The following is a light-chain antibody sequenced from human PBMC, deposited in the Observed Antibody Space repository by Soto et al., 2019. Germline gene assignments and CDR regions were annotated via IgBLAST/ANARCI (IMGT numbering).Light chain of an antibody. CDR2: GAS. J-gene: IGKJ2*01. V-gene: IGKV3-15*01. Sequence: EIVMTQSPATLSVSPGERATLSCRVSQSVSSNLAWYQQKPGQAPRLLIYGASTRATGIPARFSGSGSGTEFTLTISSLQSEDFAVYYCQQYNNWPPNMYTFGQGTKLEIK. CDR1: QSVSSN. CDR3: QQYNNWPPNMYT.